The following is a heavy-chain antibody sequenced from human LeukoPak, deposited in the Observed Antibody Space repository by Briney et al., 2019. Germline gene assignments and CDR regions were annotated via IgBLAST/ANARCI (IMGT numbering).Heavy chain of an antibody. V-gene: IGHV1-8*01. CDR2: MNPDSGTT. CDR3: AREELWFGELLYAFDI. Sequence: ASVKVSCKASGYTFTSYDINWVRQASGQGLEWIGWMNPDSGTTGYAQKFQGRVTMTRDTSTSTAYMELTNLRYDDTAVYYCAREELWFGELLYAFDIWGQGTMVTVSS. CDR1: GYTFTSYD. J-gene: IGHJ3*02. D-gene: IGHD3-10*01.